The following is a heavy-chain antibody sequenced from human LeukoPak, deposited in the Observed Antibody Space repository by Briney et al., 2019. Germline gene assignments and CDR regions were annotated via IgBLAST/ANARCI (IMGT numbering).Heavy chain of an antibody. CDR3: ARAPRLEWLFRPNDAFDI. Sequence: PGESLRLSCAASGFTFSSYSMNWVRQAPGKGLEWVSSISSSSSYIYYADSVKGRFTISRDNAKNSLYLQMNSLRAEDTAVYYCARAPRLEWLFRPNDAFDIWGQGTMVTVSS. V-gene: IGHV3-21*01. J-gene: IGHJ3*02. CDR2: ISSSSSYI. D-gene: IGHD3-3*01. CDR1: GFTFSSYS.